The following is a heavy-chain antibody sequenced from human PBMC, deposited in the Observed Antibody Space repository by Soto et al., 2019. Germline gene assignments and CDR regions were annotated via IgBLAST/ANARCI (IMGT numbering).Heavy chain of an antibody. V-gene: IGHV1-18*01. Sequence: QVQLVQSGAEVKKPGASVKVSCKASGYTFTSYGISWVRQAPGQGLEWMGWISAYNGNTNYAQKLQGRVTMTTDTSTSTSYMELRSLRSDDTAVYYCARGPPSYYDSSGYYKYFDYWGQGTLVTVSS. D-gene: IGHD3-22*01. CDR1: GYTFTSYG. J-gene: IGHJ4*02. CDR3: ARGPPSYYDSSGYYKYFDY. CDR2: ISAYNGNT.